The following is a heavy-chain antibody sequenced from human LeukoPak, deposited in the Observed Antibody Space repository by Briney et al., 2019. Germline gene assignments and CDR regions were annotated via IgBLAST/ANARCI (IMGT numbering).Heavy chain of an antibody. D-gene: IGHD4-11*01. CDR1: GGSISSYY. V-gene: IGHV4-59*12. CDR3: ARGTTVTTYDYYYMDV. Sequence: SETLSLTCTVSGGSISSYYWSWIRQPPGKGLEWIGYVYNSGSTNYNPSLKSRVTISVDTSKNQFSLKLSSVTAADTAVYYCARGTTVTTYDYYYMDVWGKGTTVTVSS. CDR2: VYNSGST. J-gene: IGHJ6*03.